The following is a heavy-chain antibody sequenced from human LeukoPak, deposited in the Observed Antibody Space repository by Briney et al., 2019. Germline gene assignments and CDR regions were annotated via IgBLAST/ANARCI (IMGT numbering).Heavy chain of an antibody. V-gene: IGHV3-23*01. CDR1: GFTFSRYN. J-gene: IGHJ5*02. D-gene: IGHD1-14*01. CDR2: ITGSGAAT. Sequence: GGSLRLSCAASGFTFSRYNMNWVRQAPGKGLEWVSSITGSGAATYYADSTKGRFTISRDNSKNTLYLQMNSLRVEDTAVYYCAKDLSTGCNWFDPWGKGTLVTVSS. CDR3: AKDLSTGCNWFDP.